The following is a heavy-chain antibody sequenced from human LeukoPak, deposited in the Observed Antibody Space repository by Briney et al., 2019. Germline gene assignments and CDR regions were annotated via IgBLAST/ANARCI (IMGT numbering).Heavy chain of an antibody. CDR1: GGSISSYY. J-gene: IGHJ4*02. CDR3: ARVHLGYSNPLDFDY. CDR2: IYYRGNA. D-gene: IGHD5-18*01. Sequence: SETLSLICTVSGGSISSYYLSWIRQPPGKGLEWIGYIYYRGNANYNPSLKSRVTISVDTSKNQFSLKMSSVTAADTAVYYCARVHLGYSNPLDFDYWGQRTLVTVSS. V-gene: IGHV4-59*01.